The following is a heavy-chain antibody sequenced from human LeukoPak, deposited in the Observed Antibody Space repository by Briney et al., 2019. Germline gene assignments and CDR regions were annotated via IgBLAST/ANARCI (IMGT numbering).Heavy chain of an antibody. CDR1: GGSFSGYY. J-gene: IGHJ3*02. V-gene: IGHV4-34*01. CDR2: INHSGST. D-gene: IGHD2-15*01. CDR3: ARSGCSGGSCYSQRGAFDI. Sequence: SETLSLTCAVYGGSFSGYYWSWIRQPPGKGLEWIGEINHSGSTNYNPSLESRVTISIDTSKNQFSLKLSSVTAADTAVYYCARSGCSGGSCYSQRGAFDIWGQGTMVTVSS.